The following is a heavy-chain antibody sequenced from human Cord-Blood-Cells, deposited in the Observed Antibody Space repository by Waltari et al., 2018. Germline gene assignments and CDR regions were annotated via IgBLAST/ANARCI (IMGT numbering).Heavy chain of an antibody. CDR2: INPSGGST. CDR3: ARERGYSYGYPRNHYGMDV. CDR1: GYTFTSYY. D-gene: IGHD5-18*01. Sequence: QVQLVQSGAEVKKPGASVKVSCKASGYTFTSYYMHWVRQAPGQGLGWMGIINPSGGSTSYAQKFQGRVTMTRDTSTSTLYMELSSLRSEDTAVYYCARERGYSYGYPRNHYGMDVWGQGTRVTVSS. J-gene: IGHJ6*02. V-gene: IGHV1-46*01.